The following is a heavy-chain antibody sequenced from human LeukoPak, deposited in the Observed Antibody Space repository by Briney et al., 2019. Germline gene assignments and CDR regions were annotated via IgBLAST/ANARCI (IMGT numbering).Heavy chain of an antibody. CDR3: VRGSKMIPPYFDY. D-gene: IGHD3-16*01. CDR2: TYQRSKWYS. Sequence: SQTLSLTCAISGDSVSSNSAAWNWIRQSPSRGLEWLGRTYQRSKWYSDYAVYVKGRITINPDTSKNQFSLQLNSVSPEDTAVYYCVRGSKMIPPYFDYWGQGTLVTVSS. V-gene: IGHV6-1*01. CDR1: GDSVSSNSAA. J-gene: IGHJ4*02.